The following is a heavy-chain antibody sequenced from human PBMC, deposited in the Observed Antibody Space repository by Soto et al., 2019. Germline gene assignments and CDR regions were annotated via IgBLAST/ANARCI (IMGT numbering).Heavy chain of an antibody. J-gene: IGHJ3*02. CDR1: GFTFSSYA. V-gene: IGHV3-23*01. CDR3: AKVGMITFGGVIGHDAFDI. Sequence: SLRLSCAASGFTFSSYAMSWVRQAPGKGLEWVSAISGSGGSTYYADSVKGRFTISRDNSKNTLYLQMNSLRAEDTAVYYCAKVGMITFGGVIGHDAFDIWGQGTMVTV. D-gene: IGHD3-16*02. CDR2: ISGSGGST.